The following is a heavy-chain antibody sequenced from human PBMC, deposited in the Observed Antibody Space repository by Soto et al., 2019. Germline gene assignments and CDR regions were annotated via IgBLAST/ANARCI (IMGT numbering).Heavy chain of an antibody. CDR2: ISSSGDTI. CDR3: ARGGVAYTSGWGIDY. D-gene: IGHD6-19*01. CDR1: GFTFSDYY. Sequence: QVQLVESGGGLVKPGGSLRLSCAASGFTFSDYYMNWIRQAPGKGLEWVSYISSSGDTIYYADSVKGRFTMSRDNAKNSLYVQMDSLRAEYTAVYYCARGGVAYTSGWGIDYWGQGTLVTVSS. V-gene: IGHV3-11*01. J-gene: IGHJ4*02.